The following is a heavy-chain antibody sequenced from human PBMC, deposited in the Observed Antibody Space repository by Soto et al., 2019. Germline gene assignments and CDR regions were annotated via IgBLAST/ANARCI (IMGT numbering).Heavy chain of an antibody. V-gene: IGHV1-3*01. Sequence: GASVKVSCKASGYTFTSYAMHWVRQAPGQRLEWMGWINAGNGNTKYSQKLQGRVTMTRDTSTSTAYMELRSLRSDDTAVYYCARGPLLNAFDIWGQGTMVTVSS. D-gene: IGHD2-15*01. J-gene: IGHJ3*02. CDR3: ARGPLLNAFDI. CDR1: GYTFTSYA. CDR2: INAGNGNT.